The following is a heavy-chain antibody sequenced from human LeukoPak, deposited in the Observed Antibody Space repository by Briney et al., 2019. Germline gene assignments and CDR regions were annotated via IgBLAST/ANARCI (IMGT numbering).Heavy chain of an antibody. D-gene: IGHD5-18*01. CDR1: GYTFTNYY. CDR3: AREIGPRQLHLWGSAFDY. V-gene: IGHV1-46*01. Sequence: ASVKVSCKASGYTFTNYYVHWVRQAPGQGLERMGIINPSDGKTSYAQKFQGRVTMTRDTSTSTVYMELSSLRSEDTAVYYCAREIGPRQLHLWGSAFDYWGQGTLVTVSS. J-gene: IGHJ4*02. CDR2: INPSDGKT.